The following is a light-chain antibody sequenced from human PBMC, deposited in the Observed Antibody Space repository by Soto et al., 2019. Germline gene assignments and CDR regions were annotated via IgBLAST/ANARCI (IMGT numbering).Light chain of an antibody. J-gene: IGKJ1*01. Sequence: AIQMTQSPSSLSASVGDRVTITCRASQDIRNVLLWYQQKPGKAPKLLIYAASTLQSGVPSRFSGSGSGTDFTLTISSLQPEDFATYYCLQAYTYPRTFGQGTKVEIK. CDR2: AAS. CDR3: LQAYTYPRT. V-gene: IGKV1-6*02. CDR1: QDIRNV.